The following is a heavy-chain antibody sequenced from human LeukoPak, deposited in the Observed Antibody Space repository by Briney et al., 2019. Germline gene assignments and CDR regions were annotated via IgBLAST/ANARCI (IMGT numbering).Heavy chain of an antibody. D-gene: IGHD6-19*01. CDR1: GGSISSYY. CDR3: LRVNAAISAEY. V-gene: IGHV4-59*01. J-gene: IGHJ4*02. Sequence: SETLSLTCTVSGGSISSYYWSWIRQPPGKGLEWIGFIYYSGTANYNPSLNSRVTISVSTSKNQISLKLTTLAAADSAVFYCLRVNAAISAEYCGQGAL. CDR2: IYYSGTA.